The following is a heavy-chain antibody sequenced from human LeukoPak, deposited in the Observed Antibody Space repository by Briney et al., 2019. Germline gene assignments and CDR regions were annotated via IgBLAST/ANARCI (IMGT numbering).Heavy chain of an antibody. CDR3: VGRFWGSALDV. Sequence: SETLSLTCTVSGDSITISYWTWIRQSPGKGLEWIGYIYHSGRTKYNPSLKSRLTIAVDTSKNHFSLKLKSVTAADPGVYYCVGRFWGSALDVWGERTTVTASS. D-gene: IGHD3-16*01. CDR2: IYHSGRT. V-gene: IGHV4-59*01. CDR1: GDSITISY. J-gene: IGHJ6*04.